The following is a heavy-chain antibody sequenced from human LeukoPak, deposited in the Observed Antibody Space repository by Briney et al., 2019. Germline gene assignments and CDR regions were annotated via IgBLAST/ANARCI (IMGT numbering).Heavy chain of an antibody. CDR2: INHSGST. CDR3: ARDAYDFWSGERDY. J-gene: IGHJ4*02. Sequence: SETLPLTCAVYGGSFSGYYWSWIRQPPGKGLEWIGEINHSGSTNYNPSLKSRVTISVDTSKNQFSLKLSSVTAADTAVYYCARDAYDFWSGERDYWGQGTLVTVSS. CDR1: GGSFSGYY. D-gene: IGHD3-3*01. V-gene: IGHV4-34*01.